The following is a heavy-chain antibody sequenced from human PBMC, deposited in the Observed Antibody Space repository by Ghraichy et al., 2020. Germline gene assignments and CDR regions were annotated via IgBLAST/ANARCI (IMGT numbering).Heavy chain of an antibody. CDR1: GGTFSSYA. Sequence: SVKVSCKASGGTFSSYAISWVRQAPGQGLEWMGGIIPIFGTANYAQKFQGRVTITADESTSTAYMELSSLRSEDTAVYYCARDMSATSGMAHWFDPWGQGTLVTVSS. CDR2: IIPIFGTA. V-gene: IGHV1-69*13. CDR3: ARDMSATSGMAHWFDP. D-gene: IGHD5-24*01. J-gene: IGHJ5*02.